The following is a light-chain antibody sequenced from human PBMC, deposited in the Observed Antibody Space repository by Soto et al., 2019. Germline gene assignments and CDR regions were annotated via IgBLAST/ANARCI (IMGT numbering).Light chain of an antibody. Sequence: DIKITQSPSTLSASLGDIFTITFRASQSVSSWLAWYQQKPGKAPSLLIYQASILQRGVPSRFSGSGFGTEFSLTISGLQPEDFGMYYCQQYNSHWSWTFGQGTKVDIK. CDR2: QAS. J-gene: IGKJ1*01. CDR1: QSVSSW. V-gene: IGKV1-5*03. CDR3: QQYNSHWSWT.